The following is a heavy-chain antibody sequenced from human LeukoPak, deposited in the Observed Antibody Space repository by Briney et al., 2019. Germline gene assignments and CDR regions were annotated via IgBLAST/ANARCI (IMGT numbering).Heavy chain of an antibody. J-gene: IGHJ4*02. CDR3: ARRGHSTSWYPDY. V-gene: IGHV3-20*04. CDR2: INLIGAST. D-gene: IGHD6-13*01. CDR1: GFIFDDYG. Sequence: PGGSLRLSCAASGFIFDDYGMSWVRQAPGKGLEWVSGINLIGASTGYADSVKGRFTISRDNAKNSLYLQMDSLRAEDTALYYCARRGHSTSWYPDYWGQGTLVTVSS.